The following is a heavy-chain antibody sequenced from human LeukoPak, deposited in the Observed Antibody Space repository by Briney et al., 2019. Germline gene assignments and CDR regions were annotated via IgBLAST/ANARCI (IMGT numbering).Heavy chain of an antibody. CDR1: GGSFSRYY. Sequence: SETLSLTCTVSGGSFSRYYWSWIRQPPGKGLEWIGYIYYSGSTNYNPSLKSRVTISVDTSKNQFSLKLSSVTAADTAVYYCARGYDILTSFDYWGQGTLVTVSS. J-gene: IGHJ4*02. CDR3: ARGYDILTSFDY. V-gene: IGHV4-59*01. D-gene: IGHD3-9*01. CDR2: IYYSGST.